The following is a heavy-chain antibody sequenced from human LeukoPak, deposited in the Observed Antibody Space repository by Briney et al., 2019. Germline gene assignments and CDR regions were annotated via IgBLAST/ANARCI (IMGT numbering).Heavy chain of an antibody. V-gene: IGHV1-69*05. J-gene: IGHJ4*02. CDR1: GGTFSSYA. Sequence: SVKVSCKASGGTFSSYAISWVRQAPGQGLEWMGGNIPIFGTANYAQKFQGRVTITTDESTSTAYMELSSLRSEDTAVYYCARSTENNWNEGPLDYWGQGTLVTVSS. CDR2: NIPIFGTA. D-gene: IGHD1-20*01. CDR3: ARSTENNWNEGPLDY.